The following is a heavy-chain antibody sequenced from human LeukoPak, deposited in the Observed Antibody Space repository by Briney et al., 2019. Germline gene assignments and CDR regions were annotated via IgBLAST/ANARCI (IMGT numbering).Heavy chain of an antibody. CDR3: ARVNIETGYFDWLLEGPDTTAYYMDV. V-gene: IGHV3-48*03. CDR2: ISSSGSTI. Sequence: QPGGSLRLACAASGFTFSSYEMNWVRQAPGKGLEWVSYISSSGSTIYYADSVKGRFTISRDNAKNSLYLQMNSLRAEDTAVYYCARVNIETGYFDWLLEGPDTTAYYMDVWGKGTTVTISS. J-gene: IGHJ6*03. D-gene: IGHD3-9*01. CDR1: GFTFSSYE.